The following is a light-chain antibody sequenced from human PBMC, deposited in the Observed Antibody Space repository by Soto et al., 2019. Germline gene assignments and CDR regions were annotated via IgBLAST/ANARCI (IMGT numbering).Light chain of an antibody. CDR3: QQYGSSSWT. J-gene: IGKJ1*01. Sequence: ILVTQSPGTLCLSPGQRGTLSCRASQSVSSSYLACYQQKPGQAPRLLIYGASSRATGIPDRFSGSGSGTNFTLTISILEPEDFAVYYCQQYGSSSWTFGQGTKVDSK. CDR2: GAS. CDR1: QSVSSSY. V-gene: IGKV3-20*01.